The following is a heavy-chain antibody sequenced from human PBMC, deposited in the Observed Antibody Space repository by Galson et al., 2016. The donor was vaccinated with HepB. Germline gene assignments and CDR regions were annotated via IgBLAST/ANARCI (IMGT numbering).Heavy chain of an antibody. J-gene: IGHJ6*04. CDR1: GFSFKTFA. Sequence: SLRLSCAASGFSFKTFAMNWVRQAPGKGLEWVSSISAVATNTFYADSVRGRFTISRDNSKNALYLQMDGLRDDDTAVYYCAKDLAGSSPYYDGMDVWGNGTTVSVAS. D-gene: IGHD7-27*01. V-gene: IGHV3-23*01. CDR2: ISAVATNT. CDR3: AKDLAGSSPYYDGMDV.